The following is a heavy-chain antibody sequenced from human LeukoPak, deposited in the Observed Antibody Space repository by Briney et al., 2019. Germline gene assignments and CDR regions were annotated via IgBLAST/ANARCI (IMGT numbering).Heavy chain of an antibody. D-gene: IGHD5-24*01. CDR3: AGRDGYNFAFDI. CDR2: IIPIFGTA. Sequence: GASVKVSCKASGGTFSSYAISWVRQAPGQGLEWMGGIIPIFGTANYAQKFQGRVTITADESTSTAYMELSSLRSEDTAVYYCAGRDGYNFAFDIWGQGTMVTVSS. V-gene: IGHV1-69*13. J-gene: IGHJ3*02. CDR1: GGTFSSYA.